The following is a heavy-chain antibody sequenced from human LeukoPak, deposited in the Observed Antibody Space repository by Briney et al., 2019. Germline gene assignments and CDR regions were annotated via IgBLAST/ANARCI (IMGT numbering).Heavy chain of an antibody. D-gene: IGHD3-3*02. CDR2: INQDGSEK. CDR3: VRGHLWLEN. V-gene: IGHV3-7*03. J-gene: IGHJ4*02. CDR1: GLTLSNFW. Sequence: GSLRLSCVASGLTLSNFWMTWVRQAPGKGLEWVATINQDGSEKYYVDSVKGRFIISRDNAKNSLYLQMDSLRADETAVFSCVRGHLWLENWGQGTLVTVSS.